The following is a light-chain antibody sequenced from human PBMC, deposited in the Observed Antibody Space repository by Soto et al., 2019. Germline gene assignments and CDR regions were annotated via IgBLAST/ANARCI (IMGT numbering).Light chain of an antibody. CDR3: AAWDHSLNGHYV. CDR2: SSN. V-gene: IGLV1-44*01. CDR1: SSNIGSNT. J-gene: IGLJ1*01. Sequence: QSVLTQPPSASGTPGQRVTISCSGSSSNIGSNTVNWYQQLPGTAPKLLIYSSNQRPSGVPDRFSGSKSGTSASLAISELQSEDEADYYCAAWDHSLNGHYVFGTGTKVTVL.